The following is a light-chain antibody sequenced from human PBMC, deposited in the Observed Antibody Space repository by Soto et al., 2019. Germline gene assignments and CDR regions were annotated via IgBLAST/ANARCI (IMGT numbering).Light chain of an antibody. V-gene: IGKV3-20*01. CDR3: QHYDGSPRT. Sequence: ETVLTQSPGTVSLSPGERATLSCRTSQSVNNDYLAWYQQKPGQAPRLLIYGVFNRATGIPGRFSGSGSGTDFTLTISGLEPEDSAAYYCQHYDGSPRTFGQGTKLEIK. CDR2: GVF. CDR1: QSVNNDY. J-gene: IGKJ2*01.